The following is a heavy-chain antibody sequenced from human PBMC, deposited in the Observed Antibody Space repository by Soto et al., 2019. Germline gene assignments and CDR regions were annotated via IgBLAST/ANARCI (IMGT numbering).Heavy chain of an antibody. Sequence: ASVKVSCKASGYTFTSYGISWVRQAPGQGLEWMGWISAYNGNTNYAQKLQGRVTMTTDTSTSTAYMELRSLRSDDTAVYYCAREGVVVVPAAHPTYNWFDPWGQGTLVTVSS. J-gene: IGHJ5*02. CDR1: GYTFTSYG. CDR3: AREGVVVVPAAHPTYNWFDP. D-gene: IGHD2-2*01. CDR2: ISAYNGNT. V-gene: IGHV1-18*04.